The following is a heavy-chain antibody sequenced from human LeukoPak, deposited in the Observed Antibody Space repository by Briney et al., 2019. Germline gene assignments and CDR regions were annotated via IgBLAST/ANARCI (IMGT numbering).Heavy chain of an antibody. D-gene: IGHD3-10*01. CDR1: GYTFTDNY. Sequence: ASVKVSCKTSGYTFTDNYMHWVGQPPGQGREWMGWFNTNSGVTNYAQNFQGRVTLTRDTSISTPYMELSRVGTPDTAVYYCARALRSFAFDIWGQGTMVTVSS. J-gene: IGHJ3*02. V-gene: IGHV1-2*02. CDR2: FNTNSGVT. CDR3: ARALRSFAFDI.